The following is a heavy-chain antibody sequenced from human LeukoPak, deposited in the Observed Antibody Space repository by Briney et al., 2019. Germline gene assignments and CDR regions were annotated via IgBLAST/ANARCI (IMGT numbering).Heavy chain of an antibody. J-gene: IGHJ6*02. Sequence: GGSLRLSCAASGFTFSSYSMNWVRQAPGKGLEWVSYISSSSSTIYYADSVKGRFTISRDNAKNSLYLQMNSLRAEDTAVYYCARDGRVYSSGWWEGYYYYGMDVWGQGTTVTVSS. V-gene: IGHV3-48*01. CDR3: ARDGRVYSSGWWEGYYYYGMDV. CDR2: ISSSSSTI. D-gene: IGHD6-19*01. CDR1: GFTFSSYS.